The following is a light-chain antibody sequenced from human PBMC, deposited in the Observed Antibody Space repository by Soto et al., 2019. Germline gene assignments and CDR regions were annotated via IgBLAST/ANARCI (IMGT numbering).Light chain of an antibody. CDR2: DGS. Sequence: QSALTQPASVSGSPGQSITISCTGTSSDVGSYNLVSWYQQHPGKAPKLMIYDGSKRPSGVSNRFSGSKSGTTASLTISGLQDEDEADYYCCSYAGSSTWVFGGGTKLTVL. CDR1: SSDVGSYNL. CDR3: CSYAGSSTWV. V-gene: IGLV2-23*01. J-gene: IGLJ3*02.